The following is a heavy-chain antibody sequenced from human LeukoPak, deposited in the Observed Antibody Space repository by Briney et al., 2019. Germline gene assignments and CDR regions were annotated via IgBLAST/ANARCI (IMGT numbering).Heavy chain of an antibody. CDR2: IKQDGSEK. V-gene: IGHV3-7*01. CDR3: ARKNGLDY. J-gene: IGHJ4*02. CDR1: GFIVSSNY. Sequence: PGGSLRLSCAASGFIVSSNYMSWVRQAPGKGLEWVANIKQDGSEKYYVDSVKGRFTISRDDAKNSLYLQMNSLRAEDTAVYYCARKNGLDYWGQGTLVTVSS.